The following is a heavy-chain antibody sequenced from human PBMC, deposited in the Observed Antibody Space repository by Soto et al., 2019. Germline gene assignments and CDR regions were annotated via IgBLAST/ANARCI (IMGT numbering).Heavy chain of an antibody. CDR3: SRVPGP. V-gene: IGHV4-34*01. Sequence: PSETLSLTCDVYGGSFSGYIWTWIRQTPGKGLQWIGQINHSGSANYNPSLKSRVTVSVDTSKNQFSLKLSSVTAADTAMYYCSRVPGPWGQGTLVTVSS. J-gene: IGHJ5*02. CDR2: INHSGSA. CDR1: GGSFSGYI.